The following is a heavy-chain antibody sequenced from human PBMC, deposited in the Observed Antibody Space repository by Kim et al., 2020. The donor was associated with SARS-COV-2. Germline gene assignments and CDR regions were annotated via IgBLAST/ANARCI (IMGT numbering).Heavy chain of an antibody. D-gene: IGHD3-22*01. Sequence: SETLSLTCTVSGGSISSYYWSWIRQPPGKGLEWIGYIYYRGSTNDNPSFKSRVTISADTSKNQFSLKLSSVTAADTAVYYCARLYYDSSGCYDYWGQGTLVTVSS. CDR2: IYYRGST. V-gene: IGHV4-59*08. CDR1: GGSISSYY. CDR3: ARLYYDSSGCYDY. J-gene: IGHJ4*02.